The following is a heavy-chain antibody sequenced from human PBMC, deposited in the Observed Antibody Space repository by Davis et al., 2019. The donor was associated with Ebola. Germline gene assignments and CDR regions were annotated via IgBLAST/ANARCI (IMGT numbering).Heavy chain of an antibody. CDR1: GGSFSTYY. Sequence: PSETLSLTCALHGGSFSTYYWSWIRQTPGKGLDWIGYVEHHGRTEYIPSFNSRVTISVDTSKNQFSLKLRSVTAADTAVYYCARDQEHSYGRRFDPWGQGIQVTVSS. D-gene: IGHD5-18*01. CDR3: ARDQEHSYGRRFDP. CDR2: VEHHGRT. V-gene: IGHV4-59*01. J-gene: IGHJ5*02.